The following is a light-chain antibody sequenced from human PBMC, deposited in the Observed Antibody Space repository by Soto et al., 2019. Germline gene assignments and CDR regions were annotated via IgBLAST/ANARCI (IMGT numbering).Light chain of an antibody. J-gene: IGKJ1*01. V-gene: IGKV3-20*01. CDR2: GAS. CDR1: QSVDTTF. Sequence: EIVLTQSPGSLSLSPGQRATLSCRASQSVDTTFFAWYQKKPGQAPRLLIYGASKRATGIPDRCSGSGSGTDFTLIISRLAPEDFQVYYCEQYMSSVTFGQGTKVEIK. CDR3: EQYMSSVT.